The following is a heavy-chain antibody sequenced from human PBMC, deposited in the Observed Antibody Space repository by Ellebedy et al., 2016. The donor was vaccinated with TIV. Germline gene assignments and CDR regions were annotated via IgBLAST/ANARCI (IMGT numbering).Heavy chain of an antibody. CDR2: MNPNSGNT. CDR3: ATEGGVGATTGHDAFDI. V-gene: IGHV1-8*01. J-gene: IGHJ3*02. Sequence: ASVKVSCXASGYTFTSYDINWVRQATGQGLEWMGWMNPNSGNTGYAQKFQGRVTMTRNTSISTAYMELSSLRSEDTAVYYCATEGGVGATTGHDAFDIWGQGTMVTVSS. CDR1: GYTFTSYD. D-gene: IGHD1-26*01.